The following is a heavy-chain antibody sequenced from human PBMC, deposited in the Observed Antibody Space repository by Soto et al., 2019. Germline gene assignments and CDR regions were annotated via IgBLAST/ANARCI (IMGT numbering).Heavy chain of an antibody. D-gene: IGHD4-17*01. CDR3: SSRDPNYRDT. Sequence: EVQLVESGGGLVQPGGSLRLSCAASGFTFSDHYMDWVRQAPGQGLEWVGRSRNKTKNYTTYYAAFVKGRFTISRDDSKNSLNLQMNSLKFEDTAVYYCSSRDPNYRDTWGQGSLVTVSS. CDR1: GFTFSDHY. J-gene: IGHJ4*02. V-gene: IGHV3-72*01. CDR2: SRNKTKNYTT.